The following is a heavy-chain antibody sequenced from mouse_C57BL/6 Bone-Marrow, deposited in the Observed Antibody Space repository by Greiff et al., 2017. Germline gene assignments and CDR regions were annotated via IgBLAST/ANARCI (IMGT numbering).Heavy chain of an antibody. D-gene: IGHD4-1*01. Sequence: QVQLQQPGAELVKPGASVKLSCKASGYTFTSYWMQWVKQRPGQGLEWIGEIDPSDSYTNYNQKFKGKATLTVDTSSSTAYMQLSSLTSEDSAVYYCARPVGTSYYFDYWGQGTTLTVSS. J-gene: IGHJ2*01. V-gene: IGHV1-50*01. CDR2: IDPSDSYT. CDR1: GYTFTSYW. CDR3: ARPVGTSYYFDY.